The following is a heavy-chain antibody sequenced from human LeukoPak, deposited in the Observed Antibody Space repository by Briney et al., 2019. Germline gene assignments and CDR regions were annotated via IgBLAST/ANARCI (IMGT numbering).Heavy chain of an antibody. CDR1: GLTSSNYG. V-gene: IGHV3-48*01. Sequence: GGSLSLSCAGSGLTSSNYGINWVRQAPGKGLEWVSYSRSSSPSMYYADSVKGRFTTSRDNAKNSLYLHMNSLRAEDTAVYYCARDWNFAIDYWGQGTLVTVSS. CDR2: SRSSSPSM. D-gene: IGHD1-7*01. CDR3: ARDWNFAIDY. J-gene: IGHJ4*02.